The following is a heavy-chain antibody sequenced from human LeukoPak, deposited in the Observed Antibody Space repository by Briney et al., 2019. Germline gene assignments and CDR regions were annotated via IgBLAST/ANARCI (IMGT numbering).Heavy chain of an antibody. CDR2: IYTSGST. D-gene: IGHD6-19*01. J-gene: IGHJ3*02. CDR1: GGSISSYY. V-gene: IGHV4-4*07. Sequence: PSETLSLTCTVSGGSISSYYWSWIRQPAGKGLEWIGRIYTSGSTNYNPSLKSRVTMSVDTSKNQFSLKLSSVTAADTAVYYCARYKYSSGWRDAFDIWGQGTMVTVSS. CDR3: ARYKYSSGWRDAFDI.